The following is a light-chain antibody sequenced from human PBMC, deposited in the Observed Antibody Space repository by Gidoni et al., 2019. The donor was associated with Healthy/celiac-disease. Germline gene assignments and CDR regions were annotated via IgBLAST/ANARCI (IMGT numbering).Light chain of an antibody. Sequence: QSVLTQPPSVSGAPGPRVTLSCTGSSSNIGAGYDVHWYQQLPGTAPKLLIYGNSNRPSGVPDRFSGSKSGTSASLAITGLQAEDEADYYCQSYDSSLSDVVFGGGTKLTVL. J-gene: IGLJ2*01. CDR2: GNS. V-gene: IGLV1-40*01. CDR1: SSNIGAGYD. CDR3: QSYDSSLSDVV.